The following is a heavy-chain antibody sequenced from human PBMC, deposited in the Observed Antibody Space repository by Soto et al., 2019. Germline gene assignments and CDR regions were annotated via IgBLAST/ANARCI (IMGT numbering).Heavy chain of an antibody. CDR1: GGTFSSYA. V-gene: IGHV1-69*12. J-gene: IGHJ4*02. Sequence: QAQLVQSGAEVKKPGSSVKVSCKASGGTFSSYAISWVRQAPGQGLEWMGGIIPIFGTANYAQKFQGRVKITAEESTSTAYMELSSLRSEDTAVYYCARDAVPGYGDYHLDYWGQGTLVTVSS. D-gene: IGHD4-17*01. CDR2: IIPIFGTA. CDR3: ARDAVPGYGDYHLDY.